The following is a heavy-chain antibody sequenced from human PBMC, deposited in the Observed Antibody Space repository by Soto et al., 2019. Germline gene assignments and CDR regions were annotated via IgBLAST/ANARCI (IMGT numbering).Heavy chain of an antibody. Sequence: PGGSLRLSCVGSGLNLTTFGMHWVRQAPGRGLEWMAVISNDGSHFYYADSVKGRFTISRDNSKNTLYLQMINLRPDDTGVYYCAKWERDRGDYYYYGVDVWGQGTTVTVSS. D-gene: IGHD1-26*01. V-gene: IGHV3-30*18. CDR2: ISNDGSHF. CDR1: GLNLTTFG. J-gene: IGHJ6*01. CDR3: AKWERDRGDYYYYGVDV.